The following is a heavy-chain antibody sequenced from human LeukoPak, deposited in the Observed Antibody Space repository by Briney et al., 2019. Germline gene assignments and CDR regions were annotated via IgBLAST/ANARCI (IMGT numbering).Heavy chain of an antibody. CDR1: SGSISSYY. J-gene: IGHJ4*02. CDR2: IYYSGST. Sequence: SETLSLTCTVSSGSISSYYWSWIRQPPGKGLEWIGYIYYSGSTNYNPSLKRRVTISVDTSKNQFSLKLSSVTAADTAVYYCARDVGFGSYSPLWGQGTLVTVST. CDR3: ARDVGFGSYSPL. D-gene: IGHD1-26*01. V-gene: IGHV4-59*01.